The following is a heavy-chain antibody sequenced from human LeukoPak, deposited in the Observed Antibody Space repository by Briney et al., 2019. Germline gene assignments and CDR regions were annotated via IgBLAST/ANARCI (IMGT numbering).Heavy chain of an antibody. CDR1: GFTFSSYW. V-gene: IGHV3-7*01. J-gene: IGHJ5*02. CDR3: ARGDYDFWSGYHANNWFDP. D-gene: IGHD3-3*01. CDR2: IKQDGSEK. Sequence: GGSLRLSRAASGFTFSSYWMSWVRQAPGKGLEWVANIKQDGSEKYYVDSVKGRFTISRDNAKNSLYLQMNSLRAEDTAVYYCARGDYDFWSGYHANNWFDPWGQGTLVTVSS.